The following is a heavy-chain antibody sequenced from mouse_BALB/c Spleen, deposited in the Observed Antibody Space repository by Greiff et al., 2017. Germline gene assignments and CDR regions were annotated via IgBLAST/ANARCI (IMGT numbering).Heavy chain of an antibody. CDR2: ISYDGSN. V-gene: IGHV3-6*02. J-gene: IGHJ2*01. D-gene: IGHD1-1*01. CDR1: GYSITSGYY. CDR3: ARSYYYGSLTHFDY. Sequence: EVKLQESGPGLVKPSQSLSLTCSVTGYSITSGYYWNWIRQFPGNKLEWMGYISYDGSNNYNPSLKNRISITRDTSKNQFFLKLNSVTTEDTATYYCARSYYYGSLTHFDYWGQGTTLTVSS.